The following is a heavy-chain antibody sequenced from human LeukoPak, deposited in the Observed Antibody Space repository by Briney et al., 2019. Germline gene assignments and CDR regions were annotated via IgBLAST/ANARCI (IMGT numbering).Heavy chain of an antibody. CDR1: GGSISSYY. D-gene: IGHD6-13*01. Sequence: SETLSLTCTVSGGSISSYYWSWIRHPPGKGLEWIGYIYYSGSTNYNPSLKSRVTISVDTSKNQFSLKLSSVTAADTAVYYCAVSYSSSWYGGGAFDIWGQGTMVTFSS. CDR2: IYYSGST. CDR3: AVSYSSSWYGGGAFDI. J-gene: IGHJ3*02. V-gene: IGHV4-59*08.